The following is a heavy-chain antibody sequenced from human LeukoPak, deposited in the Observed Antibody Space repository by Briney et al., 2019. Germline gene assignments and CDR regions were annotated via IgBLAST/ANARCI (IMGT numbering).Heavy chain of an antibody. V-gene: IGHV4-34*01. CDR1: GGSFSGYY. D-gene: IGHD1-26*01. J-gene: IGHJ4*02. CDR2: INHSGST. CDR3: ARHGGATTQFDY. Sequence: SETLSLTCAVYGGSFSGYYWSWIRQPPGKGLEWIGEINHSGSTNYNPSLKSRVTISVDTSKNQFSLKLSSVTAADTAVYYCARHGGATTQFDYWGQGTLVTVSS.